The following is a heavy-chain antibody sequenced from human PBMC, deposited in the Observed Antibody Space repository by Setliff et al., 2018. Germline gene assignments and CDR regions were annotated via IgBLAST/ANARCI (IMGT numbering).Heavy chain of an antibody. Sequence: ESLKISCKASGYIFTNYWIGLVRQMPGKGLEWMGVIYPGDSDTRYSPSFQGQVTISADKSINTAYLQWSSLKASDTAIYYCTRHEDRNKCTSSSCYRENDAFDVWGQGAMVTVS. V-gene: IGHV5-51*01. CDR1: GYIFTNYW. J-gene: IGHJ3*01. CDR2: IYPGDSDT. D-gene: IGHD2-2*01. CDR3: TRHEDRNKCTSSSCYRENDAFDV.